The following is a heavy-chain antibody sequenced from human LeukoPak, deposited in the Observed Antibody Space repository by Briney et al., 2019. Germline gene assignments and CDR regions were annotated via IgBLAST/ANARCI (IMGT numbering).Heavy chain of an antibody. D-gene: IGHD2-15*01. CDR1: GYTFTSYG. J-gene: IGHJ4*02. CDR3: ARASVVVAATEYYFDY. V-gene: IGHV1-18*01. CDR2: ISAYNGNT. Sequence: ASVKVSCKASGYTFTSYGISWVRQAPGQGLEWMGWISAYNGNTNYAQKLQGRVTITADKSTSTAYMELSSLRSEDTAVYYCARASVVVAATEYYFDYWGQGTLVTVSS.